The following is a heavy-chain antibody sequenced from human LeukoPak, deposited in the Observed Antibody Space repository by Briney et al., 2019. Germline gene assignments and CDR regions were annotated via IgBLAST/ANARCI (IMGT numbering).Heavy chain of an antibody. D-gene: IGHD2-2*02. Sequence: GASVKVSCKASGYTFTSYDINWVRQATGQGREWMGWMNPNSGNTGYAQKFQGRVTMTRNTSISTAYMELSSLRSEDTAVYYCARLGGYQLLYRFGYWYFDLWGRGTLVTVSS. CDR2: MNPNSGNT. J-gene: IGHJ2*01. V-gene: IGHV1-8*01. CDR1: GYTFTSYD. CDR3: ARLGGYQLLYRFGYWYFDL.